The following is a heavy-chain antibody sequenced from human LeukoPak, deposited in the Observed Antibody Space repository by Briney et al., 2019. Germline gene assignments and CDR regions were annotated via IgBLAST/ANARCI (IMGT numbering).Heavy chain of an antibody. V-gene: IGHV4-39*07. CDR1: GGSISSSSYY. CDR2: IYHSGST. D-gene: IGHD2-2*01. Sequence: PSETLSLTCTDSGGSISSSSYYWGWIRQPPGKGLEWIGYIYHSGSTYYNPSLKSRVTISVDRSKNQFSLKLSSVTAADTAVYYCARGVPAAMLFDYWGQGTLVTVSS. CDR3: ARGVPAAMLFDY. J-gene: IGHJ4*02.